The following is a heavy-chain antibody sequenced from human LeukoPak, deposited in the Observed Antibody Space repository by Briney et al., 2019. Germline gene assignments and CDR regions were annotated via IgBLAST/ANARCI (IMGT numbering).Heavy chain of an antibody. Sequence: GGSLRLSCAASGFTFSSYSMNWVRQAPGKGLEWVSSISSSSYIYYADSVKGRFTTSRDNAKNSLYLQMNSLRAEDTAVYYCARAAGGGAAGVWGQGTLVTVSS. D-gene: IGHD6-13*01. CDR1: GFTFSSYS. J-gene: IGHJ4*02. CDR2: ISSSSYI. V-gene: IGHV3-21*01. CDR3: ARAAGGGAAGV.